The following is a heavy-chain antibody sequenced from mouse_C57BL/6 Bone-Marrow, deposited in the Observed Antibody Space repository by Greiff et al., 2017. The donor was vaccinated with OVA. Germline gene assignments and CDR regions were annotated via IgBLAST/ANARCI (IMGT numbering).Heavy chain of an antibody. J-gene: IGHJ2*01. D-gene: IGHD1-1*01. V-gene: IGHV1-4*01. CDR2: INPSSGYT. CDR3: ARSRFTTVVANYFDY. CDR1: GYTFTSYT. Sequence: VKLVESGAELARPGASVKMSCKASGYTFTSYTMHWVKQRPGQGLEWIGYINPSSGYTKYNQKFKDKATLTADKSSSTAYMQLSSLTSEDSAVYYCARSRFTTVVANYFDYWGQGTTLTVSS.